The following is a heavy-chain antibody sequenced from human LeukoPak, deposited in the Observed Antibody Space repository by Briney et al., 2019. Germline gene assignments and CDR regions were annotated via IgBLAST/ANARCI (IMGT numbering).Heavy chain of an antibody. J-gene: IGHJ4*02. CDR2: IYYSGST. CDR3: ARQTFGVLYFDS. Sequence: PSETLSLTCTVSGGSISSYYWSRIRQPPGKGLEWIGYIYYSGSTNYNPSLKSRVTISVDTSKNQFSLKLSSVTAADTAVYYCARQTFGVLYFDSWGQGTLVIVSS. CDR1: GGSISSYY. D-gene: IGHD3-10*01. V-gene: IGHV4-59*08.